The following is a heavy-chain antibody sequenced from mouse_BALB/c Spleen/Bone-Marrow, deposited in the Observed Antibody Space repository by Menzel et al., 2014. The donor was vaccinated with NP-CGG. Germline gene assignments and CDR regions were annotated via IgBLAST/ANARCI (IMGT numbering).Heavy chain of an antibody. J-gene: IGHJ4*01. Sequence: QVQLQQSGPGLVAPSQSLSITCTVSGFSLTSYGVHWVRQPPGKGLEWLGVIWAGGSTSYNSALMSRLSLNQDNSKSQVFLKLNSLQTDDTATYYCAREGRGYYGSSGAAMDYWGQGTSVTVSS. CDR3: AREGRGYYGSSGAAMDY. CDR1: GFSLTSYG. D-gene: IGHD1-1*01. V-gene: IGHV2-9*02. CDR2: IWAGGST.